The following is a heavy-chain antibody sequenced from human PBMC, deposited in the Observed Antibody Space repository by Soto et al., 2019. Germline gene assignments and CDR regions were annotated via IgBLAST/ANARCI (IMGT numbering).Heavy chain of an antibody. J-gene: IGHJ4*02. D-gene: IGHD6-19*01. CDR1: GFTFRSYG. V-gene: IGHV3-23*01. CDR3: VKDRAFRTVAGTDH. CDR2: IIGSGDST. Sequence: EVLLLESGGGLVQPGGSLRLSCVTSGFTFRSYGMNWVHQAPGGGLEWVANIIGSGDSTSYAGSVKGRFTISRDNSQNTLFLQMERLRVDATATYYCVKDRAFRTVAGTDHWGQGALVTVSS.